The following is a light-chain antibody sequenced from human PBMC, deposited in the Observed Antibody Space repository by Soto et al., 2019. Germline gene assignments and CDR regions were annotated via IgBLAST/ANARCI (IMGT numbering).Light chain of an antibody. CDR3: QQYNMWPRT. CDR2: GAS. V-gene: IGKV3-15*01. CDR1: QSLGTN. Sequence: EIVMRQSPATLSVSPGERATLSCRASQSLGTNLAWFPQKPGQAPRLLIHGASTRATGTPARFSGSGSGTEFTLTISSLQSEDFAVYYCQQYNMWPRTFGQGTKVDIK. J-gene: IGKJ1*01.